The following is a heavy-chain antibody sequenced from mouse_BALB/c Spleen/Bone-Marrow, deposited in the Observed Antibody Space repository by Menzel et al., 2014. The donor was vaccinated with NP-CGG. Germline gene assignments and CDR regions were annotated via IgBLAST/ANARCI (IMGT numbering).Heavy chain of an antibody. J-gene: IGHJ3*01. D-gene: IGHD2-3*01. Sequence: QVQLQQSGPELVKPGASVKISCKTSGYAFSSSWMNWVKQRPGQGLEWIGRIYPGDGDTNYNGKFKGKATLTADKSSSTAYMQLSSLTSVDPAVYFCARNDGYSWGQGTLVTVSA. V-gene: IGHV1-82*01. CDR1: GYAFSSSW. CDR3: ARNDGYS. CDR2: IYPGDGDT.